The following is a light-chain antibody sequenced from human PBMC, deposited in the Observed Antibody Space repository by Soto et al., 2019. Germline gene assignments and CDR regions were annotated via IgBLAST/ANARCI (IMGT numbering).Light chain of an antibody. J-gene: IGKJ1*01. CDR2: DAS. CDR1: QSVTST. CDR3: QHYNSYSEA. Sequence: EIVMTQSPATVSVSPGERATLSCRASQSVTSTLAWYQQKPGQTPRLLIYDASTRATGIPARFSGSGSGTEFTLTISSLQSEDFAVYYCQHYNSYSEAFGQGTKVELK. V-gene: IGKV3-15*01.